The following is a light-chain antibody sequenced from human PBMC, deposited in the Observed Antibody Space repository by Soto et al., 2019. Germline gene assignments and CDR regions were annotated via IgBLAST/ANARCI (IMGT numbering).Light chain of an antibody. V-gene: IGKV3-20*01. J-gene: IGKJ2*01. Sequence: VLTQSPGTLSLSPGERATISCRASQTISSSYLAWYQHKPGQAPRLLIYGASSRATGIPHRCSGSGSGTDFTLTISRLEPEDCGVYYCQQYGGSPPYTFGQGTRLEIK. CDR3: QQYGGSPPYT. CDR2: GAS. CDR1: QTISSSY.